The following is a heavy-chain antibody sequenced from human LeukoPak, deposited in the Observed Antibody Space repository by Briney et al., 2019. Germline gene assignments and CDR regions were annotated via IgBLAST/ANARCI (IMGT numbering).Heavy chain of an antibody. CDR2: ISAYNGNT. CDR1: GYTFTSYG. J-gene: IGHJ6*02. V-gene: IGHV1-18*01. Sequence: SVKVSCKASGYTFTSYGISWVRQAPGQGLEWMGWISAYNGNTNYAQKLQGRVTMTTDTSTSTAYMELRSLRSDDTAVYYCARAPPYYSSGWYYYYYGMDVWGQVTTVTVSS. CDR3: ARAPPYYSSGWYYYYYGMDV. D-gene: IGHD6-19*01.